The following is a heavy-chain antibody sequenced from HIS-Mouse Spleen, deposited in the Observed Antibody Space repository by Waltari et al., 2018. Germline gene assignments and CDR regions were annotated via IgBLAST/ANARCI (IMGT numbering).Heavy chain of an antibody. Sequence: GGVVQPGRSLRLSCAASGFTFSSYGMHWVRQAPGKGLEWVAVISYDGSNKYYADSVKGRFTISRDNSKNTLYLQMNSLRAEDTAVYYCAKDSVQDIVVVSPMDVWGQGTTVTVSS. CDR2: ISYDGSNK. J-gene: IGHJ6*02. D-gene: IGHD2-2*01. CDR1: GFTFSSYG. CDR3: AKDSVQDIVVVSPMDV. V-gene: IGHV3-30*18.